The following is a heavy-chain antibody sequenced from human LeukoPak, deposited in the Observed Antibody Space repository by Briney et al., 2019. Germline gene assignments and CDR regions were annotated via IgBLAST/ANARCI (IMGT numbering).Heavy chain of an antibody. CDR1: GFTFSNAW. CDR3: AKAGINWLDT. D-gene: IGHD1-26*01. Sequence: GGSLRLSCAASGFTFSNAWMNWVRQAPGKGLEWVAVISNDGSKNYYADSVKGRFTISRDNSKNTVYLQLTSLSAEDTAVYYCAKAGINWLDTWGQGTLVTVSS. CDR2: ISNDGSKN. V-gene: IGHV3-30*18. J-gene: IGHJ5*02.